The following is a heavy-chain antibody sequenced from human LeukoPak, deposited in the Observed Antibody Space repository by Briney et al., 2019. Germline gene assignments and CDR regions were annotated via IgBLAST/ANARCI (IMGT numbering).Heavy chain of an antibody. CDR1: GFTFTGHY. CDR2: INPNNGGT. Sequence: ASVKVSCKASGFTFTGHYIHWVRQAPGQGLEWMAWINPNNGGTSYAQKFQGRASVTRDTSISTAYMEVSRLRSDDTALYYCARDRVPFYSSTFKDYYLQYGLDVWGQGTTVTVSS. V-gene: IGHV1-2*02. J-gene: IGHJ6*02. D-gene: IGHD6-13*01. CDR3: ARDRVPFYSSTFKDYYLQYGLDV.